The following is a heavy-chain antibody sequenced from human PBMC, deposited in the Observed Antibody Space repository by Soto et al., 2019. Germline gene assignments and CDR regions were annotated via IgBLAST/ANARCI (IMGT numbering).Heavy chain of an antibody. V-gene: IGHV4-61*01. CDR3: ARSGSGSLNWYFDL. Sequence: QVQLQESGPGLVKPSETLSFTCTVSGGSVSSGNYYWSWIRQPPGKRLEWIGYIYHSGSTNYNPSLKSRVTISRDTSKNQFFLKLNSVTAADTALYHCARSGSGSLNWYFDLWGRGTLVTVSS. J-gene: IGHJ2*01. CDR1: GGSVSSGNYY. D-gene: IGHD3-22*01. CDR2: IYHSGST.